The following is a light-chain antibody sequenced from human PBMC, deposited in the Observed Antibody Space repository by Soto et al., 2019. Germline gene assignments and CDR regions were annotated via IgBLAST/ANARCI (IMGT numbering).Light chain of an antibody. J-gene: IGLJ1*01. V-gene: IGLV2-8*01. CDR1: SSDVGGYNY. CDR3: RSYAGSNILYV. Sequence: QSALTQAPSASGSPGQSVTISCTGTSSDVGGYNYVSWYQQHPGKAPQLVIYGVNKRASGVPDRFSGSKSGNTASLTVSGLQAEDEADYYCRSYAGSNILYVFGTGTKLTVL. CDR2: GVN.